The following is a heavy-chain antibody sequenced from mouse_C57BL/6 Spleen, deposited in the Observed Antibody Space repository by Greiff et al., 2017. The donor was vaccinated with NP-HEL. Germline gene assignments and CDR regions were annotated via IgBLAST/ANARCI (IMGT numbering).Heavy chain of an antibody. CDR1: GFSLTRYG. Sequence: VKLMESGPGLVAPSQSLSITCTVSGFSLTRYGVHWVRQPPGKGLEWLVVIWSDGSTTYNSALKSRLSISKYNSKSQVFLKMNSLQTDDTAMYYCARQYRDYYAMDYWGQGTSVTVSS. CDR2: IWSDGST. V-gene: IGHV2-6-1*01. CDR3: ARQYRDYYAMDY. J-gene: IGHJ4*01.